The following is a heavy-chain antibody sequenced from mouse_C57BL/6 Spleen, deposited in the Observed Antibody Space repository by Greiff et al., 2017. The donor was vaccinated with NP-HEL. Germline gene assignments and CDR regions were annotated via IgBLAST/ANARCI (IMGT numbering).Heavy chain of an antibody. CDR3: AIYDYDGGWYFDV. CDR1: GFTFSDYG. CDR2: ISSGSSTI. D-gene: IGHD2-4*01. V-gene: IGHV5-17*01. Sequence: EVKLVESGGGLVKPGGSLKLSCAASGFTFSDYGMHWVRQAPEKGLEWVAYISSGSSTIYYADTVKGRFTISRDNAKNTLFLQMTSLRSEDTAMYYCAIYDYDGGWYFDVWGTGTTVTVSS. J-gene: IGHJ1*03.